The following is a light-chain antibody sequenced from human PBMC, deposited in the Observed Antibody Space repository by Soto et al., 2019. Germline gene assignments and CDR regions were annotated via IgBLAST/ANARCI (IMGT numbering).Light chain of an antibody. Sequence: DIVMTQSPACLAVSLGERATINCKSSQSVLYSSNNKKYLAWYHQKPGQPPKLLIYWASTREYGVPDRFSGSGSGTDFTLTISSLQAEDVAVYYCQQYYSTPWTFGQGTKVEIK. CDR2: WAS. CDR3: QQYYSTPWT. CDR1: QSVLYSSNNKKY. V-gene: IGKV4-1*01. J-gene: IGKJ1*01.